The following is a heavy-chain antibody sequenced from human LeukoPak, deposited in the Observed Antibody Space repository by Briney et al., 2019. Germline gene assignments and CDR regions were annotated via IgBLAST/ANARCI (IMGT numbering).Heavy chain of an antibody. V-gene: IGHV1-69*04. CDR3: ARVTLGGDYAY. D-gene: IGHD4-17*01. Sequence: GASVKVSCKASGGTFSSYAISWVRQAPGQGLEWMGRIIPILGIANYAQKFQGRVTITADKSTSTAYMELSSLRSEDTAVYYCARVTLGGDYAYWGQGTLVTVSS. CDR2: IIPILGIA. J-gene: IGHJ4*02. CDR1: GGTFSSYA.